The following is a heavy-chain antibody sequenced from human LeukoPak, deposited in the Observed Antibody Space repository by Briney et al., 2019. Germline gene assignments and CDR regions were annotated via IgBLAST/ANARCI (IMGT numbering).Heavy chain of an antibody. CDR2: MNPNSGNT. J-gene: IGHJ5*02. Sequence: VASVKVSCKASGYAFTSYDINWVRQATGQGLEWMGWMNPNSGNTGYAQKLQGRVTMTTDTSTSTAYMELRSLRSDDTAVYYCARDKVAAAGQLKDGWFDPWGQGTLVTVSS. CDR3: ARDKVAAAGQLKDGWFDP. V-gene: IGHV1-8*01. CDR1: GYAFTSYD. D-gene: IGHD6-13*01.